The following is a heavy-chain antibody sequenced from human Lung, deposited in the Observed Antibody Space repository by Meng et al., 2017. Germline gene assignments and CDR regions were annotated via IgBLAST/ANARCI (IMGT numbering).Heavy chain of an antibody. CDR3: ARGLRGIAVAGLFDY. CDR2: IYHSGST. CDR1: GGSISSSNW. D-gene: IGHD6-19*01. Sequence: SETLSLTFAVSGGSISSSNWWSWVRQPPGKGLEWIGEIYHSGSTNYNPSLKSRVTISVDKSKNQFSLKLSSVTAADTAVYYCARGLRGIAVAGLFDYWGQGTLVTVSS. V-gene: IGHV4-4*02. J-gene: IGHJ4*02.